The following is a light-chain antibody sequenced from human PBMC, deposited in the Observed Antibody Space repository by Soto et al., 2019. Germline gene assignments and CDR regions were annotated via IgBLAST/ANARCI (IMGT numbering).Light chain of an antibody. CDR1: SSNIGAGYD. Sequence: QSVLTQPPSVSGAPGQRVTISCTGSSSNIGAGYDVHWYQQLPGTAPKLLIYGNSNRPSGVPDRFSGSKSGTSASLAITELQAEDEADYHCQSYDSSLSGVVFGGGTKVTVL. V-gene: IGLV1-40*01. CDR3: QSYDSSLSGVV. CDR2: GNS. J-gene: IGLJ2*01.